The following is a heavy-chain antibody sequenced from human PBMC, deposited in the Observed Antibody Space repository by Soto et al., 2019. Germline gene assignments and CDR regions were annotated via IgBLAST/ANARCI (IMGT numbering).Heavy chain of an antibody. CDR2: IYSGDST. Sequence: GGSLRLSCAASGFTFSSYSMNWVRQAPGKGLEWVSVIYSGDSTYYADSVKGRFTISRDNSKNMLFLQMNSLRAEDTAVYYCANVNSHYYGLDVWGQGTTVTVSS. V-gene: IGHV3-66*01. CDR3: ANVNSHYYGLDV. D-gene: IGHD1-7*01. J-gene: IGHJ6*02. CDR1: GFTFSSYS.